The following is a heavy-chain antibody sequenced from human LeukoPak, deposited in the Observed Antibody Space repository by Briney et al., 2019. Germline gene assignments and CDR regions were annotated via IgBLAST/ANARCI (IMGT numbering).Heavy chain of an antibody. J-gene: IGHJ6*02. V-gene: IGHV1-18*01. Sequence: ASVKVSCKASGYTFTSYGISWVRQAPGQGLEWMGWISAYNGNTNYAQKLQGRVTMTTDTSTSTAYMELRSLRSDDTAAYYCARAKATYYDILTGYFHLRNGMDVWGQGTTVTVSS. CDR3: ARAKATYYDILTGYFHLRNGMDV. D-gene: IGHD3-9*01. CDR2: ISAYNGNT. CDR1: GYTFTSYG.